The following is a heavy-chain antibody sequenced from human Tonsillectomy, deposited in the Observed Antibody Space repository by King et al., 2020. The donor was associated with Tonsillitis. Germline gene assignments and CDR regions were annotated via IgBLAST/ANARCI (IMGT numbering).Heavy chain of an antibody. D-gene: IGHD1-1*01. CDR2: IYYTGST. CDR1: GGSLSNYY. Sequence: QLQESGPGLVKPSETLSLTCTVSGGSLSNYYWSWLRQPPGKGLEWIAYIYYTGSTSYNPSLKSRVTLSVDTSKHQFSLNLTSVTAADTAVYYCAKGGSLNWFDPWGQGTLVTVSS. CDR3: AKGGSLNWFDP. J-gene: IGHJ5*02. V-gene: IGHV4-59*01.